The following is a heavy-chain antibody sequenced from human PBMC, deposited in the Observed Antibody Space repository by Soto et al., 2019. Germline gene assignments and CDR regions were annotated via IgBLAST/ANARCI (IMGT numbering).Heavy chain of an antibody. Sequence: GGSLRLSCAASGFTFSSYAMSWVRQAPGKGLEWVAVVSYDGSNKYYADSVKGRFTISRDNSKNTLYLQMNSLRAEDTAVYYCARDIALQHYYYYGMDVWGQGTTVTVSS. D-gene: IGHD6-13*01. J-gene: IGHJ6*02. CDR2: VSYDGSNK. V-gene: IGHV3-30-3*01. CDR3: ARDIALQHYYYYGMDV. CDR1: GFTFSSYA.